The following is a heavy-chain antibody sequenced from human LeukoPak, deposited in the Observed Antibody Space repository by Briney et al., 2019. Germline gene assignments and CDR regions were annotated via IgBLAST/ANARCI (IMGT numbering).Heavy chain of an antibody. J-gene: IGHJ4*02. Sequence: SQALSLTCVISRDSVFDDIASGNCTRHSPSGGLEWLGWTYYRSKWYTRYPWSVNSRFTLTAATSDNQFSLQLYAVTPEDSAVSCGARGATTKFHFWGQGTQVTVSS. D-gene: IGHD4/OR15-4a*01. CDR3: ARGATTKFHF. CDR2: TYYRSKWYT. CDR1: RDSVFDDIAS. V-gene: IGHV6-1*01.